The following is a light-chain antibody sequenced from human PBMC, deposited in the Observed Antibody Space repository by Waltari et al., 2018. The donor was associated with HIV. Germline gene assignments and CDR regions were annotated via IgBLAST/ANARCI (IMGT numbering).Light chain of an antibody. CDR1: QSVLYSPNNKNY. Sequence: DIVMTQSPDSLAVSLGERATINCKSSQSVLYSPNNKNYLALYQQRPGQPPKLLIYWASIREYGVPDRFSGSGSGTDFTLTISSLQAEDVAVYYCQQCYSTPWTFGQGTKVEIK. CDR2: WAS. J-gene: IGKJ1*01. CDR3: QQCYSTPWT. V-gene: IGKV4-1*01.